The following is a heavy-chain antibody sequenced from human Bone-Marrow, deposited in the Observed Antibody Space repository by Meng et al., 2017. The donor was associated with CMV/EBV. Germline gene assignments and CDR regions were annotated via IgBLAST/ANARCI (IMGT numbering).Heavy chain of an antibody. CDR2: IRGGGDNI. V-gene: IGHV3-23*01. Sequence: FPFTTFAMPWVRQAPGKGLEWVSVIRGGGDNIHYADSVKGRFTVSRDNSKNTLYLQMNSLRAEDTAVYYCANGIDDFPAYCSGGTCSWGQGTLVTVSS. CDR1: FPFTTFA. D-gene: IGHD2-15*01. CDR3: ANGIDDFPAYCSGGTCS. J-gene: IGHJ5*02.